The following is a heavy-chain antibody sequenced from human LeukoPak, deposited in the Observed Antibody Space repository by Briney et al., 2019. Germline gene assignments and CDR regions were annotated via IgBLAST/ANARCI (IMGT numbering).Heavy chain of an antibody. CDR2: IKSKTDGGTT. Sequence: GGSLRLSCAASGFTFSNAWMSWVRQAPGKGLEWVGRIKSKTDGGTTDYAAPVKGRFTISRDDSKNTLYLQMNSLKTEDTAVYYCTTAPLENYYGSGSYKRYFDYWGQGTLVTVSS. V-gene: IGHV3-15*01. CDR1: GFTFSNAW. J-gene: IGHJ4*02. D-gene: IGHD3-10*01. CDR3: TTAPLENYYGSGSYKRYFDY.